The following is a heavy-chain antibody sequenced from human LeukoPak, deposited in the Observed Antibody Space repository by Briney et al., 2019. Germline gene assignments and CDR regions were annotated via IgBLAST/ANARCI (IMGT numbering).Heavy chain of an antibody. J-gene: IGHJ4*02. CDR1: GFPFSSYG. V-gene: IGHV3-23*01. CDR3: AKDGRATMIVVVITNLFDY. CDR2: ISVSGAST. D-gene: IGHD3-22*01. Sequence: PGGSLRLSCAASGFPFSSYGMSWVRQAPGKGLEWVSAISVSGASTYSADSVKGRFTISRDNSKNTLYLQMSSLRAEDTAVYYCAKDGRATMIVVVITNLFDYWGQGTLVTVSS.